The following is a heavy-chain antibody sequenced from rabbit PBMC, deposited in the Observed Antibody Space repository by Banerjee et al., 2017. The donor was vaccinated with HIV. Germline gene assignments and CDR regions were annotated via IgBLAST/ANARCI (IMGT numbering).Heavy chain of an antibody. V-gene: IGHV1S40*01. Sequence: QSLEESGGGLVKPGASLTLTCTASGVSFSFNHYMCWVRQAPGKGPEWIACIDSGSSGFTYFANWAKGRFTISKTSSTTVTLQMTSLTAADTATYFCARGSAAMTMVITGFYFNLWGQGTLVTVS. CDR1: GVSFSFNHY. CDR3: ARGSAAMTMVITGFYFNL. J-gene: IGHJ4*01. D-gene: IGHD2-1*01. CDR2: IDSGSSGFT.